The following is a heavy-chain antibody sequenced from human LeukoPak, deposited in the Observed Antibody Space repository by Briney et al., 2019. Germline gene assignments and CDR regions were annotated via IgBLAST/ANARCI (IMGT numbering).Heavy chain of an antibody. D-gene: IGHD6-19*01. Sequence: GGSLRLSCAASGFTFSSYSMNWVRQAPGKGLEWVSSISSSSSYIYYADSVEGRFTISRDNAKNSLYLQMNSLRAEDTAVYYCARDQSSGSPLDYWGQGTLVTVSS. CDR1: GFTFSSYS. CDR3: ARDQSSGSPLDY. J-gene: IGHJ4*02. CDR2: ISSSSSYI. V-gene: IGHV3-21*01.